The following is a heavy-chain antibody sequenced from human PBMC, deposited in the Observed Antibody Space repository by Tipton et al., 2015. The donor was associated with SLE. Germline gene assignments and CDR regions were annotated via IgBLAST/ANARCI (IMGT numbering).Heavy chain of an antibody. CDR1: GGYISSGGYY. J-gene: IGHJ4*02. CDR2: IYTSGST. D-gene: IGHD1-26*01. CDR3: TRRDAGAQPFDY. V-gene: IGHV4-61*09. Sequence: TLSLTCTVSGGYISSGGYYWSWIRQPAGKGLEWIGHIYTSGSTYYNPTLKSRVTISVDTSKNQFSLKLNSVTAADTAVYYCTRRDAGAQPFDYWGQGTLVTVSS.